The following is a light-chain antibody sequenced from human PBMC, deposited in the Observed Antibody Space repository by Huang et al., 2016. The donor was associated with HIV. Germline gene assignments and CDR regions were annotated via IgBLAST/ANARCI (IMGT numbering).Light chain of an antibody. CDR2: DTS. Sequence: EIVLTQSPATLSLSPWESADLFCRPSHSLGGNLAWYQQRPGQAPRLLIYDTSNRATGIPARFTGSGSGTDYTLTISSLEPEDFAVYYCQQRSDWPLTFGGGTKVDIK. CDR1: HSLGGN. J-gene: IGKJ4*01. V-gene: IGKV3-11*01. CDR3: QQRSDWPLT.